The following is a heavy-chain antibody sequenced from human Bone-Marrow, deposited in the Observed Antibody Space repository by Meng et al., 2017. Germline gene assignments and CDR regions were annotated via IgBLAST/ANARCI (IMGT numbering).Heavy chain of an antibody. Sequence: EVSLVESGGPVVRPGGSLRLSCTASGFTFDDYGMSWVRQAPGKGLEWVSGINWNGGSTDYVDSVKGRFTISRDNAKNSLYLQMNSLTAEDTALYHCARREEYGSGSYVLFYWGQGTLVTVSS. CDR2: INWNGGST. V-gene: IGHV3-20*01. CDR3: ARREEYGSGSYVLFY. J-gene: IGHJ4*02. CDR1: GFTFDDYG. D-gene: IGHD3-10*01.